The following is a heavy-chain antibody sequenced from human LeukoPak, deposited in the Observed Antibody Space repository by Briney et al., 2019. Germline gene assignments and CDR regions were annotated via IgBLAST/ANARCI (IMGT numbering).Heavy chain of an antibody. Sequence: SETLSLTCTVSGGSISSYYWSWIRQPPGKGLEWIGYIYYSGSTNYNPSLKSRVTISVDTSKNQFSLKLSSVTAADTAVYYCASITANAAADDYRGQGTLVTVSS. J-gene: IGHJ4*02. CDR1: GGSISSYY. CDR2: IYYSGST. V-gene: IGHV4-59*08. D-gene: IGHD6-13*01. CDR3: ASITANAAADDY.